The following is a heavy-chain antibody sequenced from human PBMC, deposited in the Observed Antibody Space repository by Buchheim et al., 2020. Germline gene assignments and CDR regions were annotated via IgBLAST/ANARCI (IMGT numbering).Heavy chain of an antibody. Sequence: QVQLVESGGGVVQPGRSLRLSCAASGFTFNSYAMHWVRQAPGKGLEWVAVIWYDGSNKYYADSVTGRFTVSRDTSNTTLHLPMNSLRAEDTAVYYCARDGRCGGRGCLSSGWFDPWGQGTL. CDR2: IWYDGSNK. CDR3: ARDGRCGGRGCLSSGWFDP. D-gene: IGHD2-15*01. V-gene: IGHV3-33*01. J-gene: IGHJ5*02. CDR1: GFTFNSYA.